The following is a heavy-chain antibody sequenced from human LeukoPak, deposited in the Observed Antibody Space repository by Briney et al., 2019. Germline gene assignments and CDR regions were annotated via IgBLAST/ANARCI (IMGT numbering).Heavy chain of an antibody. CDR3: ARGLVGAPD. Sequence: GASVKVSCKASGYIFSNYGTTWVRQAPGQGLEWMGWISGYNGNTKYAQKLQGRVTMTTDTSTSTAYMELRSLRSDDTAVYYCARGLVGAPDWGQGTLVTVSS. J-gene: IGHJ4*02. V-gene: IGHV1-18*01. CDR1: GYIFSNYG. CDR2: ISGYNGNT. D-gene: IGHD1-26*01.